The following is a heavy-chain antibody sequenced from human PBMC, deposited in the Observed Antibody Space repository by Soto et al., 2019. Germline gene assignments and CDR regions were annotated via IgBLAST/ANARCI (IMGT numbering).Heavy chain of an antibody. Sequence: GGSLRLSCAASGFTFSDYYMSWLRQAPGKGLEWLSYISGGGATIDYADSVKGRFTISRGNANNSLYLQMNSLRVEDTAVYYCARRGGMAAGGTAVDFWGQGTRVTAPQ. CDR1: GFTFSDYY. CDR2: ISGGGATI. D-gene: IGHD6-13*01. J-gene: IGHJ4*02. V-gene: IGHV3-11*01. CDR3: ARRGGMAAGGTAVDF.